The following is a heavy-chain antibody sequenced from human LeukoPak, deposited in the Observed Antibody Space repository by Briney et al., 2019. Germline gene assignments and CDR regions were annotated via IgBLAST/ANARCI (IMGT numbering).Heavy chain of an antibody. CDR3: AKDDYIRINWFDP. Sequence: GGSLRLSCAASGSTFSSYAMSWVRQAPGKGREGVSAISGSGGSTYYADSVKGRFTISRDNSKNTLYLQMNSLRAEDTAVYYCAKDDYIRINWFDPWGQGTLVTVSS. CDR1: GSTFSSYA. V-gene: IGHV3-23*01. J-gene: IGHJ5*02. D-gene: IGHD4-4*01. CDR2: ISGSGGST.